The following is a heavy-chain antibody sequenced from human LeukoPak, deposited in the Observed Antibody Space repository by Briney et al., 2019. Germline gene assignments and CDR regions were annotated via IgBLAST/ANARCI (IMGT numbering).Heavy chain of an antibody. D-gene: IGHD6-6*01. J-gene: IGHJ4*02. CDR2: IYSGGST. Sequence: GGSLRLSCAASGFTVSSNYMSWVRQAPGKGLEWVSVIYSGGSTYYADSVKGRFTISRDNSKNTLYLQMNSLRAEDTAVYYCALFARDSSSGYFDYWGQGTLVTVSS. CDR3: ALFARDSSSGYFDY. V-gene: IGHV3-66*01. CDR1: GFTVSSNY.